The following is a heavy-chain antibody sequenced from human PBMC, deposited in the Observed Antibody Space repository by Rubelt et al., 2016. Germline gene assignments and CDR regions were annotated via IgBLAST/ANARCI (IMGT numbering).Heavy chain of an antibody. V-gene: IGHV1-24*01. CDR3: ARESGIGGSYSHDAFDI. Sequence: QVQLVQSGAEVKKPGASVKVSCTVSGYTLTELSMHWVRQAPGTGLEWLGGFDPEDGETIYAQKFQGRVTMTEDTSTDTAYMGLSSLGSEDTAVYYCARESGIGGSYSHDAFDIWGQGTMVTVSS. CDR2: FDPEDGET. CDR1: GYTLTELS. J-gene: IGHJ3*02. D-gene: IGHD1-26*01.